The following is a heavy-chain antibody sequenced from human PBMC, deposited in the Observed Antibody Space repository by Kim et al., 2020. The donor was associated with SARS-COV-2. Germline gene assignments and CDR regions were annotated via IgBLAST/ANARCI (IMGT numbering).Heavy chain of an antibody. CDR3: ARVASGSTAWYYFDY. D-gene: IGHD6-19*01. CDR1: GFTFNDYY. V-gene: IGHV3-11*03. CDR2: ISSSSSYT. J-gene: IGHJ4*02. Sequence: GGSLRLSCAASGFTFNDYYMTWIRLAPGKGLEWISYISSSSSYTKYADPVKGRFTISRDNAKNSLYLQMNSLRAEDTAVYYCARVASGSTAWYYFDYWGQGTLVTVSS.